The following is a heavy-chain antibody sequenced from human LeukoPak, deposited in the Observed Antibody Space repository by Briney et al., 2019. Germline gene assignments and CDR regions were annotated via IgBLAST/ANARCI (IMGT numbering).Heavy chain of an antibody. V-gene: IGHV1-46*01. CDR1: GYTFTSYY. D-gene: IGHD3-16*01. J-gene: IGHJ3*02. CDR3: ARVFSSYAGYDAFDI. CDR2: INPNGGST. Sequence: ASVKVSCKASGYTFTSYYMHRVRQAPGQGLEWMGIINPNGGSTSYAQKFQGRVTMTRDTSTSTVYMELSSLRSEDTAVYYCARVFSSYAGYDAFDIWGQGTMVTVSS.